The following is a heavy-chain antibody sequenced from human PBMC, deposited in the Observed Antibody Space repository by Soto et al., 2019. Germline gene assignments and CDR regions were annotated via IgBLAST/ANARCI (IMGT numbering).Heavy chain of an antibody. CDR3: ASPILTGYYARYYYGMDV. J-gene: IGHJ6*02. Sequence: PSETLSLTCTVSGGSSSSSSYYWGWIRQPPGKGLEWIGRIYYSGSTYYNPSLKSRVTISVDTSKDQFSLRLSSVAAADTAVYYCASPILTGYYARYYYGMDVWGQGTTVTVSS. CDR1: GGSSSSSSYY. CDR2: IYYSGST. D-gene: IGHD3-9*01. V-gene: IGHV4-39*01.